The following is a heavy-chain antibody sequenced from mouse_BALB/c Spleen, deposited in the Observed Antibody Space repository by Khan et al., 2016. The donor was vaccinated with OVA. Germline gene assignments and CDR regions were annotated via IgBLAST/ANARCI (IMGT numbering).Heavy chain of an antibody. J-gene: IGHJ3*01. CDR2: VSTGGSYT. CDR3: TRLAYYYDSEGFAY. CDR1: GFTFSTYG. V-gene: IGHV5-6*01. Sequence: EVPLVESGGDLVKPGGSLKLSCAASGFTFSTYGMSWVRQTPDRRLEWVATVSTGGSYTYYPDSVQGRFTISRDNAKNTLYLQMNSLKSDDTAIFYCTRLAYYYDSEGFAYWGQGTLVTVSA. D-gene: IGHD1-1*01.